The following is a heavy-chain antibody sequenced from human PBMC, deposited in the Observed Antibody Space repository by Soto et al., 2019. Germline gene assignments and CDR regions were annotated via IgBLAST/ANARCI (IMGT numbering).Heavy chain of an antibody. CDR2: ISSSSSTI. Sequence: GGSLRLSCAASGFTFSSYSMNWVRQAPGKGLEWVSYISSSSSTIYYADSVKGRFTISRDNAKNSLYLQMNSLRDEDTAVYYCARDISDYYDSSGYLYWGQGTLVTVSS. D-gene: IGHD3-22*01. CDR1: GFTFSSYS. V-gene: IGHV3-48*02. CDR3: ARDISDYYDSSGYLY. J-gene: IGHJ4*02.